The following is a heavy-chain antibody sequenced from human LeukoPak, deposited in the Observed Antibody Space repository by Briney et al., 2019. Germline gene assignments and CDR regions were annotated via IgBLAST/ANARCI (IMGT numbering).Heavy chain of an antibody. Sequence: PGGSLRLACADSGFTFSSYAMSWVSQAPGKGLEGVTGISGSGGRTYYADSVKGRLTISRDNSKNTLSLQMNSLRAEDTAVYYCAAKDVILGASDAFDIWGQGTKVTVSS. D-gene: IGHD1-26*01. CDR3: AAKDVILGASDAFDI. CDR2: ISGSGGRT. J-gene: IGHJ3*02. CDR1: GFTFSSYA. V-gene: IGHV3-23*01.